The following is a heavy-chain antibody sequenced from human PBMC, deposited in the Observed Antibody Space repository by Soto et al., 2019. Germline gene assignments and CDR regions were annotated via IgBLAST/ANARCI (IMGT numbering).Heavy chain of an antibody. CDR1: GYTFTSYD. Sequence: QVQLVQSGAEVKKPGASVKVSCKASGYTFTSYDINWVRQATGPGLEWMGWMNPNSGNTGYAQKFQGRVTMTRNTSISTAYMELSSLRSAETAVYYCARSFHDILTGYADWGQGTLVTVSS. CDR3: ARSFHDILTGYAD. CDR2: MNPNSGNT. J-gene: IGHJ4*02. D-gene: IGHD3-9*01. V-gene: IGHV1-8*01.